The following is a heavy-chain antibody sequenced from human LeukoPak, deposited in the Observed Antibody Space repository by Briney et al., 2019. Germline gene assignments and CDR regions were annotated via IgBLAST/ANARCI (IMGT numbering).Heavy chain of an antibody. J-gene: IGHJ4*02. V-gene: IGHV4-4*07. CDR1: GGSISSYY. CDR3: ARVSYCSSTRCSATVDY. Sequence: SETLSLTCTVSGGSISSYYWSWIRQPAGKGLEWIGRIYTSGSTNYNPSLKSRVTMSVDTSKNQFSLKLSSVTAADTAVYYCARVSYCSSTRCSATVDYWGQGTLVTVSS. CDR2: IYTSGST. D-gene: IGHD2-2*01.